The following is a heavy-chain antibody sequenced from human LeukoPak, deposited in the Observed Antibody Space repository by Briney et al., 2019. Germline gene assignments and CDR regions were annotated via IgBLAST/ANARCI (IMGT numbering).Heavy chain of an antibody. CDR1: GYTFTSYD. D-gene: IGHD6-19*01. CDR2: MNPNSGNT. CDR3: ARGLHSSGWWGLEYYFDY. J-gene: IGHJ4*02. V-gene: IGHV1-8*01. Sequence: ASVKVSCKASGYTFTSYDINWVRQATGQGLEWMGWMNPNSGNTGYAQKFQGRVTITRNTSISTAYMELSSLRSEDTAVYYCARGLHSSGWWGLEYYFDYWGQGTLVTVSS.